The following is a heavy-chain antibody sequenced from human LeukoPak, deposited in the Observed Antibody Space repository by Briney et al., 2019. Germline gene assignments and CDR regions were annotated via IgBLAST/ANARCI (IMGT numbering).Heavy chain of an antibody. J-gene: IGHJ4*02. Sequence: PGGSLRLSCAASGFTFSSYAMSWVRQAPWKGLEWVSAISGSGGSTYYADSVKGRFTISRDNSKNTLYLQMNSLRAEDTAVYYCAKDRWDSSGYWNYWGQGTLVTVSS. D-gene: IGHD3-22*01. CDR3: AKDRWDSSGYWNY. CDR2: ISGSGGST. V-gene: IGHV3-23*01. CDR1: GFTFSSYA.